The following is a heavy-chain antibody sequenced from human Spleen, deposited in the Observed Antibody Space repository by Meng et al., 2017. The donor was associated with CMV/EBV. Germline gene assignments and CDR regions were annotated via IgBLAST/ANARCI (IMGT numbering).Heavy chain of an antibody. CDR2: INPNSGGT. Sequence: ASVKVSCKASGYTFTGYYMHWVRQAPGQGLEWMGWINPNSGGTNYAQKFQGRVTMTRDTSISTAYMELSSLRAEDTAVYYCARYSSSWPRVYFDLWGRGTLVTVSS. V-gene: IGHV1-2*02. D-gene: IGHD6-13*01. J-gene: IGHJ2*01. CDR1: GYTFTGYY. CDR3: ARYSSSWPRVYFDL.